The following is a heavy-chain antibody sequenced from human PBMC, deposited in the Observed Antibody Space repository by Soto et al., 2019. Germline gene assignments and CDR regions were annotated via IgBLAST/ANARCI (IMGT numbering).Heavy chain of an antibody. V-gene: IGHV3-7*03. J-gene: IGHJ6*02. CDR2: LKNDGSEK. CDR3: ARVGDNWDYVSEFHFGMDV. D-gene: IGHD1-7*01. CDR1: GFTFRSYW. Sequence: PGGSLRLSCTASGFTFRSYWMNWVRQAPGKGLEWVAHLKNDGSEKYYMDSVKGRFTISRDNARNSLYLQMNGLRAEDTAVYFCARVGDNWDYVSEFHFGMDVWGRGTTVTVSS.